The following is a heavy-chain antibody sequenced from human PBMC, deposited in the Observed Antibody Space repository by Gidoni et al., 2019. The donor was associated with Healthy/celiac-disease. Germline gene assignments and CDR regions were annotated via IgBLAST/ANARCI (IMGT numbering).Heavy chain of an antibody. V-gene: IGHV3-9*01. CDR1: GFTFDDYA. D-gene: IGHD6-19*01. J-gene: IGHJ4*02. Sequence: EVQLVESGGGLVQPGRALRLSCAAAGFTFDDYATHWVRQAPGKGLEWVSGISWNSGSIGYADSVKGRFTISRDNAKNSLYLQMNSLRAEDTALYYCAKDPLRLGAVAALYYFDYWGQGTLVTVSS. CDR3: AKDPLRLGAVAALYYFDY. CDR2: ISWNSGSI.